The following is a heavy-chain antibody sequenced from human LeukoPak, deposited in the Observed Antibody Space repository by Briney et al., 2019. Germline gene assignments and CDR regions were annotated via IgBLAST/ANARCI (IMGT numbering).Heavy chain of an antibody. V-gene: IGHV3-11*04. CDR3: ARGGYYGSGSYWAFDY. D-gene: IGHD3-10*01. CDR1: GFTFSDYY. Sequence: GGSLRLSCAASGFTFSDYYMSWIRHAPGKGLEWVSYISSSGNTIYYAVSVKGRFTISRDNTKNSLYLQMNSLRAEDTAVYYCARGGYYGSGSYWAFDYWGQGTLVTVSS. CDR2: ISSSGNTI. J-gene: IGHJ4*02.